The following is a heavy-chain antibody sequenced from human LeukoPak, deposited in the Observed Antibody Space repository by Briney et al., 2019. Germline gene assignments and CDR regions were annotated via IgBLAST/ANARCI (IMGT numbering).Heavy chain of an antibody. J-gene: IGHJ3*02. CDR3: AKDTSPRGYYGSGRDGFDI. V-gene: IGHV3-9*03. CDR2: ISWNSGSI. CDR1: GFTFDDYA. D-gene: IGHD3-10*01. Sequence: PGGSLRLSCAASGFTFDDYAMHWVRQAPGKGLEWVSGISWNSGSIGYADSVKGRFTISRDNAKNSLYLQMNSLRAEDMALYYCAKDTSPRGYYGSGRDGFDIWGQGTMVTVSS.